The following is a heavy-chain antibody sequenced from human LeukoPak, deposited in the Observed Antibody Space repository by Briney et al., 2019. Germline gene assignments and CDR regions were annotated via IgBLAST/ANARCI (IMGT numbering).Heavy chain of an antibody. Sequence: KPSETLSLTCAVSGYSISSGYYWGWIRQPPGKGLEWIGSIYHSGSTYYNPSLKSRVTISVDTSKNQFSLKLNSVTAADTAVYYCAREDYSNYGLVWGQGTLVTVSS. CDR1: GYSISSGYY. J-gene: IGHJ4*02. V-gene: IGHV4-38-2*01. D-gene: IGHD4-11*01. CDR3: AREDYSNYGLV. CDR2: IYHSGST.